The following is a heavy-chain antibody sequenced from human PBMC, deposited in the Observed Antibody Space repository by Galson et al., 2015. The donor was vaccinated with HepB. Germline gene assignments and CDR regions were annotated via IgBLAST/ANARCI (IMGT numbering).Heavy chain of an antibody. J-gene: IGHJ4*02. Sequence: SLRLSCAASGFTVSSNYMSWVRQAPGKGLEWVSVIYSGGSTYYADSVKGRFTISRDNSKNTLYLQMNSLRAEDTAVYYCAREHYYDSWGYWGQGTLVTVSS. V-gene: IGHV3-53*01. D-gene: IGHD3-22*01. CDR3: AREHYYDSWGY. CDR1: GFTVSSNY. CDR2: IYSGGST.